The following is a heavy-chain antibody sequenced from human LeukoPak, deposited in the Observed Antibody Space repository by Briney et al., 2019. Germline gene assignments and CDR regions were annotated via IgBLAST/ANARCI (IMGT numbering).Heavy chain of an antibody. D-gene: IGHD3-10*01. Sequence: PSETLSLTCTVSGGSISSSSYYWGWIRQPPGKGLEWIGSIYWRGSTYYYPSLKSRVTISVDTSKNQFSLKLSSVTAADTAVYYCAHGLGSYYSLYGMDVWGQGTTVTVSS. CDR3: AHGLGSYYSLYGMDV. J-gene: IGHJ6*02. CDR2: IYWRGST. V-gene: IGHV4-39*01. CDR1: GGSISSSSYY.